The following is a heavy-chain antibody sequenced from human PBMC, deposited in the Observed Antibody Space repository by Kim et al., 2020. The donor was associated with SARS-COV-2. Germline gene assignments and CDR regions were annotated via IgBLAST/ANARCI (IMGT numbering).Heavy chain of an antibody. Sequence: SETLSLTCAVSGGSIISGDWWSWVRQPPGKGLEWIGEIYQSGSANYNPSLKSRVTLSVDNSKNQFSLTLTSVTAADTAVYYCAGRDGGGGALDIWGQGT. J-gene: IGHJ3*02. D-gene: IGHD3-16*01. CDR3: AGRDGGGGALDI. CDR2: IYQSGSA. V-gene: IGHV4-4*02. CDR1: GGSIISGDW.